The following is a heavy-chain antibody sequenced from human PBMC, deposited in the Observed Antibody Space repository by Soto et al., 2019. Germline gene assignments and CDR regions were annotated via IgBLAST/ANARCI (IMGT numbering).Heavy chain of an antibody. CDR3: AKDNVLRYFDWLFDP. J-gene: IGHJ5*02. CDR2: ISYDGSNK. V-gene: IGHV3-30*18. D-gene: IGHD3-9*01. Sequence: GGSLRLSSASSGFPFSSYGMHWVRQATGKGLEWVAVISYDGSNKYYADSVKGRFTISRDNSKNTLYLQMNSLRAEDTAVYYCAKDNVLRYFDWLFDPWGQGTLVTVSS. CDR1: GFPFSSYG.